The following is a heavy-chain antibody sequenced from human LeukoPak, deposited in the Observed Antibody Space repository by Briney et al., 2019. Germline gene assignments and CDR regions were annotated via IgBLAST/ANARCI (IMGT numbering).Heavy chain of an antibody. CDR2: INHSGST. Sequence: KTSETLSLTCAVYGESFSAYSWNWIRQSPGKELEWIGEINHSGSTNYNPSLKSRVAISVDTSKNQTSKRQFSLKLNSVTAADTAVYYCTRERSTPGINWFDPWGQGTLVTVSS. D-gene: IGHD2-2*01. CDR1: GESFSAYS. V-gene: IGHV4-34*01. J-gene: IGHJ5*02. CDR3: TRERSTPGINWFDP.